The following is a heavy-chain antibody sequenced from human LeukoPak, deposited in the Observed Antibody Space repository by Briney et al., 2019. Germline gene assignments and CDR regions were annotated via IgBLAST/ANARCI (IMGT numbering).Heavy chain of an antibody. CDR1: GGSISSYY. Sequence: SETLSPTCTVSGGSISSYYWSWIRQPPGKGLEWIGYIYYSGSTNYNPSLKSRVTISVDTSKNQFSLKLSSVTAADTAVYYCARSTPPFYYFDYWGQGTLVTVSS. J-gene: IGHJ4*02. V-gene: IGHV4-59*01. CDR2: IYYSGST. CDR3: ARSTPPFYYFDY. D-gene: IGHD2-15*01.